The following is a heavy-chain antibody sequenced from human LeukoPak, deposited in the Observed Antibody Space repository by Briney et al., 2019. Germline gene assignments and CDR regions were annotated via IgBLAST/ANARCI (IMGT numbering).Heavy chain of an antibody. CDR1: GYTLTELS. D-gene: IGHD3-9*01. Sequence: ASVKVSCKVSGYTLTELSMHWVRQAPGKGLEWMGGFDPEDGETIYAQKFQGRVTMTEDTSTDTAYMELSSLRSEDTAVYYCATVPRDDILTGYYKKRDYYYGMDVWGQGTTVTVSS. CDR2: FDPEDGET. CDR3: ATVPRDDILTGYYKKRDYYYGMDV. J-gene: IGHJ6*02. V-gene: IGHV1-24*01.